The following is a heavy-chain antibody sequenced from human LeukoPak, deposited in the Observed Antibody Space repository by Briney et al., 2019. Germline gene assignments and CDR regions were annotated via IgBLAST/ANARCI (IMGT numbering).Heavy chain of an antibody. CDR1: GFTFSSYW. V-gene: IGHV3-7*01. Sequence: GGSLRLSCAASGFTFSSYWMSWVRQAPGKGLEWVANIKQDGSERYYVDSVKGRFTISRDNAKNSLYLQMNSLRAEDTAGYYCARDPGRKYSSPYWGQGTLVTVSS. CDR2: IKQDGSER. J-gene: IGHJ4*02. CDR3: ARDPGRKYSSPY. D-gene: IGHD6-6*01.